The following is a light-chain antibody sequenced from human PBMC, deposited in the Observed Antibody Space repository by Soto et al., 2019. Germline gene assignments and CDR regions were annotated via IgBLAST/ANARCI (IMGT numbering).Light chain of an antibody. J-gene: IGKJ1*01. V-gene: IGKV1-17*01. CDR1: QAIRNH. CDR2: AAS. Sequence: DIQMTQSPSSLSASVGDRVTITCRASQAIRNHLGWYQQKPGKVPKRLIYAASSLHTGVPSRFSGSGSGTEVTLTISSLQPEDFATYYCLQHDSYPWTFGQGTKVEIK. CDR3: LQHDSYPWT.